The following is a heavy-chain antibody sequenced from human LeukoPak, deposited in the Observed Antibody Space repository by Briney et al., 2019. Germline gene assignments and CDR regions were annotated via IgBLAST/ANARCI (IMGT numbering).Heavy chain of an antibody. CDR2: ISYDGSNK. J-gene: IGHJ2*01. D-gene: IGHD1-26*01. CDR3: AKDFGGSDYDWYFDL. Sequence: GGSLRLSCAASGFTFSSYAMHWVRQAPGKGLEWVAVISYDGSNKYYADSVKGRFTISRDNSKNTLYLQMNSLRAEDTAIYYCAKDFGGSDYDWYFDLWGRGTVVTVSS. CDR1: GFTFSSYA. V-gene: IGHV3-30*04.